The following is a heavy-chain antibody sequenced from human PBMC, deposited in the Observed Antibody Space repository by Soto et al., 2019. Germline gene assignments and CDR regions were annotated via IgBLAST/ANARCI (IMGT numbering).Heavy chain of an antibody. CDR2: IYYSGST. J-gene: IGHJ2*01. CDR1: DGSISSYY. V-gene: IGHV4-59*01. CDR3: ARVGYSYGPYWYFDL. Sequence: PSETLSLTCTVSDGSISSYYWSWIRQPPGKGLEWIGYIYYSGSTNYNPSLKSRVTISVDTSKNQFSLKLSSVTAADTAVYYCARVGYSYGPYWYFDLWGRGTLVTVSS. D-gene: IGHD5-18*01.